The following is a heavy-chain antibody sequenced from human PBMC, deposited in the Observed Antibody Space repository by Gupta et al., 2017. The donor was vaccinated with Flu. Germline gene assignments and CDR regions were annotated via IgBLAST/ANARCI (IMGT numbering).Heavy chain of an antibody. CDR2: IRSGGTTI. V-gene: IGHV3-11*01. Sequence: AASGFSFSDYYMNWIRQAPGKGLEWVSYIRSGGTTIYYAESVKGRFTISRDNAKNSLYLQMNSLRAEDTAVYYCASPGIAVPGAPFWGQGTLVIVSS. CDR1: GFSFSDYY. J-gene: IGHJ4*02. CDR3: ASPGIAVPGAPF. D-gene: IGHD6-19*01.